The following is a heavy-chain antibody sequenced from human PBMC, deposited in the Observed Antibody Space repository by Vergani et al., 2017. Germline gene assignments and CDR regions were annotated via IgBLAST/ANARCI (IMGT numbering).Heavy chain of an antibody. D-gene: IGHD3-3*01. J-gene: IGHJ4*02. CDR1: GFTFSSYA. Sequence: QVQLVESGGGVVQPGRSLRLSCAASGFTFSSYAMHWVRQAPGKGLEWVAVISYDGSNKYYADSVKGRFTISRDNSKNTLYLQMNSLRAEDTAVSYCARLSGDFWSGYHFDYWGQGTLVTVSS. CDR3: ARLSGDFWSGYHFDY. V-gene: IGHV3-30*04. CDR2: ISYDGSNK.